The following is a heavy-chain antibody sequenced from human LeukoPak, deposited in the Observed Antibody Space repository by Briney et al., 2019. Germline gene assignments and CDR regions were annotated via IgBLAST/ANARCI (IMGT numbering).Heavy chain of an antibody. V-gene: IGHV3-53*01. CDR1: GFTVDSNY. D-gene: IGHD3-22*01. Sequence: GGSLRLSCAASGFTVDSNYLSWVRQAPGKGLEWVSTIYTGGNTYYAASVKGRFTISRDFSKNTVFLHMNSLRAEDTAMYYCARGDDSGYYVYFDYWGQGALVTVSS. CDR3: ARGDDSGYYVYFDY. J-gene: IGHJ4*02. CDR2: IYTGGNT.